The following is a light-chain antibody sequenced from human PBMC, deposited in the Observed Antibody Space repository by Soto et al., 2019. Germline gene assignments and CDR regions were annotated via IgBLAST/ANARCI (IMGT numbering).Light chain of an antibody. J-gene: IGKJ2*01. CDR2: GAS. CDR3: QQYNNWTYT. Sequence: EIVMTQSPATLSVPSGEGATLSCRASQSVSSDLAWYQQKPGQAPRPLIYGASTRATGFPARFSGSGSGTEFTLTINSRQSEDFAVYYYQQYNNWTYTFGQGTKVENK. CDR1: QSVSSD. V-gene: IGKV3-15*01.